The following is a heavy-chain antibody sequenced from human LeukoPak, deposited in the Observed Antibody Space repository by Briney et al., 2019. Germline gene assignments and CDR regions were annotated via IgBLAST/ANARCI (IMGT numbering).Heavy chain of an antibody. CDR2: ISSSGSTI. CDR1: GFTFSDYY. J-gene: IGHJ6*03. Sequence: GGSLRLSCAASGFTFSDYYMSWIRQAPGKGPEWVSYISSSGSTIYYADSVKGRFTISRDNAKNSLYLQMNSLRAEDTAVYYCARDTGYSYGYGYYYYMDVWGKGATVTVSS. D-gene: IGHD5-18*01. CDR3: ARDTGYSYGYGYYYYMDV. V-gene: IGHV3-11*04.